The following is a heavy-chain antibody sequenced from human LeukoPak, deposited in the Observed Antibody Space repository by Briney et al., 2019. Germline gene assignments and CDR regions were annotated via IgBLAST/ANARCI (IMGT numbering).Heavy chain of an antibody. CDR3: PTNGPGIAVAGYVAY. V-gene: IGHV3-30-3*01. Sequence: GGSLRLSCAASGFTFSGYAMHWVRQAPGKGLEWVAVISYDGSNDYYADSVKGRFPISRDNSKDTLYLQMNSLRAEDTAVYYSPTNGPGIAVAGYVAYWARESWSPSPQ. CDR1: GFTFSGYA. CDR2: ISYDGSND. D-gene: IGHD6-19*01. J-gene: IGHJ4*02.